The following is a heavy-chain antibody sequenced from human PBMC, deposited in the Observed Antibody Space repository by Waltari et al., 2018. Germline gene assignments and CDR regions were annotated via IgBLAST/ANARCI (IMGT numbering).Heavy chain of an antibody. J-gene: IGHJ4*02. V-gene: IGHV4-59*11. Sequence: QVQLQESGPGLVKPSETLSITCTVPGGPISSHYWTWIRQPPGKGLEWIGYIYYSGSTNYNPSLKSRVTISVDTSKNQFSLKLSSVTAADTAVYYCARDRDSGYDWGDYFNYWGQGTLVTVSS. CDR1: GGPISSHY. CDR3: ARDRDSGYDWGDYFNY. CDR2: IYYSGST. D-gene: IGHD5-12*01.